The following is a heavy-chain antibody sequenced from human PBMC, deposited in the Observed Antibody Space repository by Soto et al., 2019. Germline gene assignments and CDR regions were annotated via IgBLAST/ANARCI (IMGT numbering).Heavy chain of an antibody. CDR3: ARGTELRYFDWLSTNWFDP. V-gene: IGHV1-18*04. J-gene: IGHJ5*02. D-gene: IGHD3-9*01. CDR1: GYTFTSYG. CDR2: ISAYNGNT. Sequence: ASGKVSCKASGYTFTSYGISWVREAPGQGLEWMGWISAYNGNTNYAQKLQGRVTMTTDTSTSTAYMELRSLRSDDTAVYYCARGTELRYFDWLSTNWFDPWGQGTLVTVYS.